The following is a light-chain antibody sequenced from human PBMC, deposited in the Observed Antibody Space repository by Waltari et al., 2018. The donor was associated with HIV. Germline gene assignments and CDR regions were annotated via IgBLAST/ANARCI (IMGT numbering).Light chain of an antibody. V-gene: IGLV3-25*03. CDR2: RDS. CDR1: ELANQY. CDR3: QSAATSGTSVV. Sequence: SSDLTQAPSVSVSPGQTASISCSGHELANQYVHWYQEKAGQAPVLVIFRDSERPIGIPERISGSRSGILATLTISGVLAEDEADYYCQSAATSGTSVVFGGGTKLTVL. J-gene: IGLJ2*01.